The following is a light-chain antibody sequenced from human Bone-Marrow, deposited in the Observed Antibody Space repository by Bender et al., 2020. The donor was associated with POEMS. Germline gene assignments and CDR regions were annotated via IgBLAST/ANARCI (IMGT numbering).Light chain of an antibody. CDR2: EVS. V-gene: IGLV2-14*01. CDR1: SSDVGGHNY. J-gene: IGLJ3*02. CDR3: SSCTSSTTLVL. Sequence: QSALTQPASVSGSPGQSITISCTGTSSDVGGHNYVSWYQQHPGKAPKLMIYEVSNRPSGVSNRFSGSKSGNTASLTISGLQAEDEADYFCSSCTSSTTLVLFGGGTKLTVL.